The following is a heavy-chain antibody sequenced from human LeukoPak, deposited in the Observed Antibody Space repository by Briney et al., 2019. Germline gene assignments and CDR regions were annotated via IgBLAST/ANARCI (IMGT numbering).Heavy chain of an antibody. D-gene: IGHD1-26*01. CDR3: ARETPNLIVGGVYFDY. CDR2: ISSSSSTI. CDR1: GFTFSSYS. Sequence: GGSLRLSCAASGFTFSSYSMNWVRQAPGKGLEWVSYISSSSSTIYYADSVKGRFTISRDNAKNSLYLQMNSLRAEDTAVYYCARETPNLIVGGVYFDYWGQGTLVTVSS. V-gene: IGHV3-48*01. J-gene: IGHJ4*02.